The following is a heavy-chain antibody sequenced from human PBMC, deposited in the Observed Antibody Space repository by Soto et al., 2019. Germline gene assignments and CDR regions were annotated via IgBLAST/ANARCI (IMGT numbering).Heavy chain of an antibody. J-gene: IGHJ6*02. CDR2: IWYDGSNK. D-gene: IGHD2-21*01. CDR1: GFTFSNYG. V-gene: IGHV3-33*01. Sequence: GGSLRLSCAASGFTFSNYGMHWVRQAPGKGLEWVAVIWYDGSNKYYADSVKGRFTISRDNSKNTLYLQMNSLRAEDTAVYYCARDCCASYGMDVWGQGTTVTSP. CDR3: ARDCCASYGMDV.